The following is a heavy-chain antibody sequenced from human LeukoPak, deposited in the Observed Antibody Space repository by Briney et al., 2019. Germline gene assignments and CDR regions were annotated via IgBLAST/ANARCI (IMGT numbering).Heavy chain of an antibody. CDR2: IRSKTDCGTT. CDR1: GFTFSNAW. CDR3: TTYVAVAGTRHFDS. J-gene: IGHJ4*02. Sequence: GGSLRLSCAASGFTFSNAWISWVRQAPGKGLEWIGRIRSKTDCGTTDYAAPVKDRFTISRDDSKNTLFLQINSLKTEDTAVYYCTTYVAVAGTRHFDSWGQGALVTVSS. V-gene: IGHV3-15*01. D-gene: IGHD6-19*01.